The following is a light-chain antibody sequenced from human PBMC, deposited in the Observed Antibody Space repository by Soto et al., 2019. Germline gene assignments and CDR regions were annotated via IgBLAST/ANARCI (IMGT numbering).Light chain of an antibody. CDR1: QSVSSN. CDR3: QQSNNWPKT. CDR2: DAY. Sequence: EIVMTQSPATLSVSPGETATLSCRASQSVSSNLAWYQQKPGQAPRLLISDAYTMAAGLPARFSGSGSGTDFTLTISSLQSEDFAVYFCQQSNNWPKTVGQGTKVEIK. J-gene: IGKJ1*01. V-gene: IGKV3-15*01.